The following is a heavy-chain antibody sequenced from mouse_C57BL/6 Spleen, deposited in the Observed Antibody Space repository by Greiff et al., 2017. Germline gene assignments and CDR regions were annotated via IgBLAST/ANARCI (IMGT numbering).Heavy chain of an antibody. V-gene: IGHV1-50*01. CDR1: GYTFTSYW. CDR3: AIYYDYVLDY. Sequence: VQLQQPGAELVKPGASVKLSCKASGYTFTSYWMQWVKQRPGQGLEWIGEIDPSDSYTNYNQKFKGKATLTVDTSSSTAYMQLSSLTSEDSAVYYCAIYYDYVLDYWGQGTTLTVSS. J-gene: IGHJ2*01. D-gene: IGHD2-4*01. CDR2: IDPSDSYT.